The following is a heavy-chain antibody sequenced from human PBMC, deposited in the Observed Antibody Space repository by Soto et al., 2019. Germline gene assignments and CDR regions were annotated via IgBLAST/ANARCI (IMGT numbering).Heavy chain of an antibody. J-gene: IGHJ4*02. CDR2: INAGNGNT. CDR3: ARDRWFGGDCFDS. Sequence: ASVKVSCKASGYTFPSYAMTWVRQAPGQRLEWMGWINAGNGNTKYSQKFQGRVTITRDTSASTAYMELSRLRSEDTAVYYCARDRWFGGDCFDSWGQGALVTVSS. V-gene: IGHV1-3*01. D-gene: IGHD2-21*02. CDR1: GYTFPSYA.